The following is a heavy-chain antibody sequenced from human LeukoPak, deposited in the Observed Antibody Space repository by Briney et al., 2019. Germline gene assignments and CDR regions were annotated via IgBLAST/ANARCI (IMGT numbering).Heavy chain of an antibody. V-gene: IGHV4-39*07. Sequence: SETLSLTCTVSGGSISSSSYYWGWIRQPPGKGLEWIGSIYYSGSTNYNPSLKSRVTISVDTSKNQFSLKLSSVTAADTALYYCAKDMARPGWDILVGDYYYGMDVWGQGTTVTVSS. J-gene: IGHJ6*02. D-gene: IGHD1-26*01. CDR1: GGSISSSSYY. CDR2: IYYSGST. CDR3: AKDMARPGWDILVGDYYYGMDV.